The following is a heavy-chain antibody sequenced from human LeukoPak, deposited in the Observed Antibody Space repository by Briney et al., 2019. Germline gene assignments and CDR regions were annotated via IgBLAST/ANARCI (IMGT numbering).Heavy chain of an antibody. CDR3: TREGQRAVAGSFDY. CDR2: IYYSGST. D-gene: IGHD6-19*01. J-gene: IGHJ4*02. CDR1: GGSISSYY. Sequence: SETLSLTWTVSGGSISSYYWSWIRQPAGKGLEWTGYIYYSGSTNYNPSLKSRVTISVDTSKNQFSQKLSSVTAADTAVYYCTREGQRAVAGSFDYWGQGTLVTVSS. V-gene: IGHV4-59*01.